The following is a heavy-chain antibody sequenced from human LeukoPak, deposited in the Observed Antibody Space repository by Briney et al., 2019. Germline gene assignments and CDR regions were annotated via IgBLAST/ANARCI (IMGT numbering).Heavy chain of an antibody. CDR2: IYYSGST. Sequence: SETLSLTCTVSGGSISSSSYYWGWIRQPPGKGLEWIGSIYYSGSTYYNPSLKSRVTISVDTSRNQFSLKLSSVTAADTAVYYCARLRYFDWLSYGEYYFDYWGQGTLVTVSS. V-gene: IGHV4-39*07. D-gene: IGHD3-9*01. CDR1: GGSISSSSYY. J-gene: IGHJ4*02. CDR3: ARLRYFDWLSYGEYYFDY.